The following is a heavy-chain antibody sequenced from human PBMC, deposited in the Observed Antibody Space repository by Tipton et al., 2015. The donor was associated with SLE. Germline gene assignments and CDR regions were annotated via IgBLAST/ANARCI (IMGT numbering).Heavy chain of an antibody. CDR1: GFTVSNNY. V-gene: IGHV3-66*01. D-gene: IGHD6-13*01. Sequence: AVSGFTVSNNYMSWVRQAPGKGLEWVSIIYGDGKTYYADSVKGRFTISRDNSKNTLYLQMNSLRVEDTAVYYCARDDRQQLAIDAWGQGVLVTVAS. CDR2: IYGDGKT. CDR3: ARDDRQQLAIDA. J-gene: IGHJ5*02.